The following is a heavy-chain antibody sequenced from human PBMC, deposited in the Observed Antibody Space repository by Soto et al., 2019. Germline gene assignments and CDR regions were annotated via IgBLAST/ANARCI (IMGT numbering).Heavy chain of an antibody. CDR2: ISVSGTDT. CDR1: GFTFTDYY. Sequence: QVQLVESGGALVKPGGSLRLSCVASGFTFTDYYMNWIRQTPGKGLEWLSYISVSGTDTNYADSVRGQFTIYRDNAKRSIYLQMNSLRVEDTAVYYCAFPSRLPNYWGQGTLVTVSS. CDR3: AFPSRLPNY. D-gene: IGHD2-15*01. J-gene: IGHJ4*02. V-gene: IGHV3-11*05.